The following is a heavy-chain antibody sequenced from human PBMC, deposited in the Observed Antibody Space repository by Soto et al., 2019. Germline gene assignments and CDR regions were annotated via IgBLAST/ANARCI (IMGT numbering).Heavy chain of an antibody. CDR2: ISGSVGST. J-gene: IGHJ6*02. V-gene: IGHV3-23*01. Sequence: EVQLLESGGGLVQPGGSLRLSCAASGFSFNSYVMSWVRQAPGKGLEWVSAISGSVGSTYYADSVKGRFTISRDNSKNTVYLQMSSLRAEDMALYYCTKGAYGMDVWGQGTTVTVSS. CDR1: GFSFNSYV. CDR3: TKGAYGMDV.